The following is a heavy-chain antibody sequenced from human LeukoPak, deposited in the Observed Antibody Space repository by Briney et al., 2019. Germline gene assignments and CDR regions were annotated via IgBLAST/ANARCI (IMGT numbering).Heavy chain of an antibody. CDR3: AKDFVAAAGRFDY. CDR1: GGSFSSGSYY. J-gene: IGHJ4*02. Sequence: SETLSLTCTVSGGSFSSGSYYWTWIRQSPGKGLEWIGNIYYSGSTNYNPSLRSRVTMSVDTSKNQFSLKLSYVTAADTAIYYCAKDFVAAAGRFDYWGQGALVTVSS. V-gene: IGHV4-61*01. D-gene: IGHD6-13*01. CDR2: IYYSGST.